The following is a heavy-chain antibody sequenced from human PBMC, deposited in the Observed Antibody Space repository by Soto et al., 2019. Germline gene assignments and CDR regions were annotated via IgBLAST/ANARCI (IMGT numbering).Heavy chain of an antibody. V-gene: IGHV1-3*01. Sequence: QVPLVQSGAEVKKPGASVKVSCKASGYTFTSYAMHWVRQAPGQRLEWMGWINAGNGNTKYSQKFQGRVTITRDTSASTAYMELSSLRSEDTAVYYCARDQDYGDYSLNAFDIWGQGTMVTVSS. D-gene: IGHD4-17*01. CDR1: GYTFTSYA. J-gene: IGHJ3*02. CDR3: ARDQDYGDYSLNAFDI. CDR2: INAGNGNT.